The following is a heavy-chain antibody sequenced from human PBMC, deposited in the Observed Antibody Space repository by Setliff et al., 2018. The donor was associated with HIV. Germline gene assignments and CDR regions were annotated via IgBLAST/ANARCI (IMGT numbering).Heavy chain of an antibody. D-gene: IGHD3-10*01. V-gene: IGHV3-48*02. CDR3: ASFYGDYGY. CDR2: IGSSNHGI. Sequence: PGGSLRLSCAASGITLSNYAMSWVRQAPGKGLEWVAHIGSSNHGIHYTASVQGRFTVSRDNANNLLFLQMNNLRDEDTAVYYCASFYGDYGYWGHGTQVTVSS. CDR1: GITLSNYA. J-gene: IGHJ4*01.